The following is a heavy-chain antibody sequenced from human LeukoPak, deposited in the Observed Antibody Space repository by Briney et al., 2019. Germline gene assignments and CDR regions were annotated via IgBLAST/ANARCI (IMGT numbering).Heavy chain of an antibody. J-gene: IGHJ4*02. CDR1: GFTFSSYT. CDR3: AKGFNYYDSSGYDY. V-gene: IGHV3-23*01. CDR2: ISGSGGST. D-gene: IGHD3-22*01. Sequence: GGSLRLSCAASGFTFSSYTMSWVRQAPGKGLEWVSAISGSGGSTYYADSVKGRFTISRDNSKNTLYLQMNSLRAEDTAVYYCAKGFNYYDSSGYDYWGQGTLVTVSS.